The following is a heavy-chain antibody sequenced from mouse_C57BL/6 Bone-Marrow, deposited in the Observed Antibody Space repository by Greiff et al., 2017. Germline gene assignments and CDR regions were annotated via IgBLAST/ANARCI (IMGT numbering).Heavy chain of an antibody. CDR2: ISSGSSTI. D-gene: IGHD2-3*01. CDR3: ARRWLLPYAMDY. Sequence: EVHLVESGGGLVKPGGSLKLSCAASGFTFSDYGMHWVRQAPEKGLEWVAYISSGSSTIYYADTVKGRFTISRDNAKNTLFLQMTSLRSEDTAMYYCARRWLLPYAMDYWGQGTSVTVSS. CDR1: GFTFSDYG. J-gene: IGHJ4*01. V-gene: IGHV5-17*01.